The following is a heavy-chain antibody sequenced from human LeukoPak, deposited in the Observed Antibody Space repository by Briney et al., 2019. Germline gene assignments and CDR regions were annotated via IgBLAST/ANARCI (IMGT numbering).Heavy chain of an antibody. CDR1: GNSFTSYW. CDR2: IYPGDSDT. Sequence: GESLKISCKVSGNSFTSYWIGWVRQMPGKGLEWMGIIYPGDSDTRYSPSFQGQVTISADRSTSTAYLQWSSLKASDTAMYYGARRRGSSSWDNWFDSWGQGTLVTVSS. J-gene: IGHJ5*01. D-gene: IGHD6-13*01. CDR3: ARRRGSSSWDNWFDS. V-gene: IGHV5-51*01.